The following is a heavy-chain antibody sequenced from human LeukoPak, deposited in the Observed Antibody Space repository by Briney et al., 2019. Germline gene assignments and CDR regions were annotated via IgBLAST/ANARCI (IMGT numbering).Heavy chain of an antibody. CDR3: ARTGTTLDSVH. CDR1: GDPISSGSYH. CDR2: MYTSGST. V-gene: IGHV4-61*02. D-gene: IGHD1-1*01. Sequence: SETLSLTCTVSGDPISSGSYHWSWIRQPAGKGLEWIGRMYTSGSTNYNPSLKSRVSISVDTSKNQFSLKLSSVTAADTAVYYCARTGTTLDSVHWGQGTLVTVSS. J-gene: IGHJ4*02.